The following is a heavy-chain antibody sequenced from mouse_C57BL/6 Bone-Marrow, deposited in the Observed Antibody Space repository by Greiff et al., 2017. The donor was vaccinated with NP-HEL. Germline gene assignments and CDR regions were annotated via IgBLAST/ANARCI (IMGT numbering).Heavy chain of an antibody. D-gene: IGHD1-1*01. CDR3: ARHLYYYGTSDY. J-gene: IGHJ2*01. CDR1: GYTFTSYG. V-gene: IGHV1-81*01. Sequence: QVQLQQSGAELARPGASVKLSCKASGYTFTSYGISWVKQRAGQGLEWIGEIYPRSGNTYYNEKFKGKATLTADKSSSTAYMELRSLTSEDSAVYFCARHLYYYGTSDYWGQGTTLTVSS. CDR2: IYPRSGNT.